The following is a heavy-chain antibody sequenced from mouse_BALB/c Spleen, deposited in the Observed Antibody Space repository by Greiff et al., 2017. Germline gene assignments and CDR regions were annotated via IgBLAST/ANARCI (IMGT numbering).Heavy chain of an antibody. D-gene: IGHD1-3*01. CDR2: INPSSGYT. J-gene: IGHJ3*01. V-gene: IGHV1-4*02. CDR1: GYTFTSYT. CDR3: ARGDNYDVFAY. Sequence: VQLKESAAELARPGASVKMSCKASGYTFTSYTMHWVKQRPGQGLEWIGYINPSSGYTEYNQKFKDKTTLTADKSSSTAYMQLSSLTSEDSAVYYCARGDNYDVFAYWGQGTLVTVSA.